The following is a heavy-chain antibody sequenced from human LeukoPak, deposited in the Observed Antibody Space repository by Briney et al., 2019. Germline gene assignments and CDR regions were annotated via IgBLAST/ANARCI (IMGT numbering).Heavy chain of an antibody. V-gene: IGHV4-61*08. CDR1: GGSISSGGYY. Sequence: SETLSLTCTVSGGSISSGGYYWSWIRQHPGKGLEWIGYIYYSGSTNYNPSLKSRVTISVDTSKNQFSLKLSSVTAADTAVYYCARDKVATASDWGQGTLVTVSS. CDR2: IYYSGST. J-gene: IGHJ4*02. CDR3: ARDKVATASD. D-gene: IGHD5-12*01.